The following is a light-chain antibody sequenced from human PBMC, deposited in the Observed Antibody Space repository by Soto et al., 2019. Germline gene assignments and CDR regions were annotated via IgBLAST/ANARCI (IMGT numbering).Light chain of an antibody. V-gene: IGKV3-20*01. CDR3: QQYGSSPRLT. J-gene: IGKJ4*01. Sequence: EIVLTQSPATLSCTPGERATLSYRASQSISSSFFAWYQQRPGQAPRLLIYGASSRPTGIPDRFSGSGSGTDFTLTISRLEPEDFAVYYCQQYGSSPRLTCGGGTKV. CDR2: GAS. CDR1: QSISSSF.